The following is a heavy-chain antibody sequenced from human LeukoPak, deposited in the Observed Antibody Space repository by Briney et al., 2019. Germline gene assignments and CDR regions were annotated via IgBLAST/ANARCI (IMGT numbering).Heavy chain of an antibody. V-gene: IGHV3-23*01. CDR3: ARDLTIFGVANNAFDI. CDR2: ISGSGDST. J-gene: IGHJ3*02. D-gene: IGHD3-3*01. Sequence: GGSLRLSCAASGFTFTSFAMTWVRQAPGKGLEWVSAISGSGDSTYYADSVKGRFTISRDDSKNTLYLQMNSLRAEDTAVYYCARDLTIFGVANNAFDIWGQGTMVTVSS. CDR1: GFTFTSFA.